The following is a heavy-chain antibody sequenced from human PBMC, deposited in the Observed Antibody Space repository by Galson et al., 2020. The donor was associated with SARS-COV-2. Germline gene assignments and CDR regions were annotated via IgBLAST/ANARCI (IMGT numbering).Heavy chain of an antibody. Sequence: ASETLSLTCTVSGGSISSNSFYWGWIRQPPGKGLEWIGSIYYSGSTSYSPSLKSRLAISVDTSKNQFSLKLSSVTAADTAVYYCARDNDMINPMGAHPFDYWGQGTLVTVSS. CDR3: ARDNDMINPMGAHPFDY. D-gene: IGHD1-26*01. CDR1: GGSISSNSFY. CDR2: IYYSGST. J-gene: IGHJ4*02. V-gene: IGHV4-39*07.